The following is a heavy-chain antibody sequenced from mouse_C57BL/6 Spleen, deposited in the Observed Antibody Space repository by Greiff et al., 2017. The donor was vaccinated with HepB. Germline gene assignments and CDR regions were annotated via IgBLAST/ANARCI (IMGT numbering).Heavy chain of an antibody. CDR1: GYTFTSYW. Sequence: VPLQQPGAELVKPGDSVKMSCKASGYTFTSYWITWVKQRPGQGLEWIGDIYPGSGSTNYNEKFKSKATLTVDTSSSTAYMQLSSLTSEDSAVYYCARSFTDDWYFDVWGTGATVTVSS. J-gene: IGHJ1*03. CDR2: IYPGSGST. CDR3: ARSFTDDWYFDV. V-gene: IGHV1-55*01. D-gene: IGHD1-1*01.